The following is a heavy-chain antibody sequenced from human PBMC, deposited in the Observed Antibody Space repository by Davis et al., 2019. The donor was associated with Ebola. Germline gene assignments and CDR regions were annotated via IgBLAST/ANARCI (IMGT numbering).Heavy chain of an antibody. D-gene: IGHD2-15*01. CDR3: ARDSARYCSGGSCYGNWYFDF. CDR2: INAGNGNT. V-gene: IGHV1-3*01. J-gene: IGHJ2*01. Sequence: ASVKVSCKASGYTFTSYAMHWVRQAPGQRLEWMGWINAGNGNTNYAQKLQGRVTMTTDTFTSTAYMELRSLRSDDTAVYYCARDSARYCSGGSCYGNWYFDFWGRGTLVTVSS. CDR1: GYTFTSYA.